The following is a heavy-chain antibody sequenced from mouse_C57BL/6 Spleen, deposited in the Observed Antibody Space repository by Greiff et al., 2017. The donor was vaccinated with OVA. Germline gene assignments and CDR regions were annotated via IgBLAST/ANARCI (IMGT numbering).Heavy chain of an antibody. CDR3: ARDDGNYPLWYFDV. D-gene: IGHD2-3*01. J-gene: IGHJ1*03. V-gene: IGHV1-18*01. CDR1: GYTFTDYN. CDR2: INPNNGGT. Sequence: VQLQQSGPELVKPGASVKIPCKASGYTFTDYNMDWVKQSHGKSLEWIGDINPNNGGTIYNQKFKGKATLTVDKSSSTAYMELRSLTSEDTAVYYCARDDGNYPLWYFDVWGTGTTVTVSS.